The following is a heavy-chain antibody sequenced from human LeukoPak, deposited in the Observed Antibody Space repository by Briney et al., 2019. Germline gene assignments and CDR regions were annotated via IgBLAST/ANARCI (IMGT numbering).Heavy chain of an antibody. V-gene: IGHV1-2*02. D-gene: IGHD2-2*01. CDR2: INPNSGGT. CDR3: ARLADCSSSSCRSFDY. Sequence: ASVKVSFKASGYTFTGYYMHWVRQAPGQGLEWMGWINPNSGGTNYAQKFQGRVTMTRDTSISTAYMELSGLRSDDTAVYYCARLADCSSSSCRSFDYWGQGTLVTVSS. CDR1: GYTFTGYY. J-gene: IGHJ4*02.